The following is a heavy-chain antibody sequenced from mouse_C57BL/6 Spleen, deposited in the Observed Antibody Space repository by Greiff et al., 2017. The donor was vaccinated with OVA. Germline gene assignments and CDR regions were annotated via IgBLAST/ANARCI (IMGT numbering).Heavy chain of an antibody. V-gene: IGHV1-50*01. CDR2: IDPSDSYT. D-gene: IGHD1-1*01. J-gene: IGHJ1*03. Sequence: QVQLQQPGAELVKPGASVKLSCKASGYTFTSYWMQWVKQRPGQGLEWIGEIDPSDSYTNYNQKFKGKATLTVDTSSSTAYMQLSSLTSEDSAVYYCARYYYGSSYGYFEVWGTGTTVTVSS. CDR1: GYTFTSYW. CDR3: ARYYYGSSYGYFEV.